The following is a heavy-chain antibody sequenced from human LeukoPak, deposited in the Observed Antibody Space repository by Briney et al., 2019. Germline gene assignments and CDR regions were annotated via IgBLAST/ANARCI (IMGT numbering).Heavy chain of an antibody. CDR3: ASALTDAFDI. V-gene: IGHV3-30-3*01. CDR2: ISYDGSNK. CDR1: GFTFSSYA. J-gene: IGHJ3*02. Sequence: GGSLRLSCAASGFTFSSYAMHWVRQAPGKGLEWVAVISYDGSNKYYADSVKGRFTISRDNSKYTLYLQMNSLRAGDTAVYYCASALTDAFDIWGQGTMVTVSS. D-gene: IGHD3-9*01.